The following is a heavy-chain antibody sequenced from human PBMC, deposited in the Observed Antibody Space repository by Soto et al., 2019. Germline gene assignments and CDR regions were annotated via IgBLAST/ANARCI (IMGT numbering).Heavy chain of an antibody. V-gene: IGHV3-23*01. J-gene: IGHJ3*02. D-gene: IGHD1-1*01. CDR1: GFTFSSYA. CDR3: AKYIEAGTYDTFYI. Sequence: GGSLRLSCAASGFTFSSYAMSWVRQATKKGLEWVSAISGSGGRTDYADSVKGRFTLSRDNSKNTLYLQMNSLRAEDTAIYYCAKYIEAGTYDTFYIFAQGTMVTVSS. CDR2: ISGSGGRT.